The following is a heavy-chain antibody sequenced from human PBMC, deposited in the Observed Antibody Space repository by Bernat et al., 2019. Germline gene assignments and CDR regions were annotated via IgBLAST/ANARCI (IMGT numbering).Heavy chain of an antibody. CDR3: ARVRLGVSLRYFDY. CDR2: MKNKANNYAT. D-gene: IGHD3-10*01. J-gene: IGHJ4*02. CDR1: GFTFSDHY. Sequence: EVQLVESGGGLVQPGGSLRLSCAVSGFTFSDHYMDWVRQAPGKGLEWVGRMKNKANNYATDYAASAKGRFIISRDDSRNSLYLQMNSLKTEDAAVYYCARVRLGVSLRYFDYWGQGTLVTVSS. V-gene: IGHV3-72*01.